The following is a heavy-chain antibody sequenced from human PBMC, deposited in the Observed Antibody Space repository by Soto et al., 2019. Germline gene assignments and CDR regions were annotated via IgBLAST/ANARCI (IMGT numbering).Heavy chain of an antibody. V-gene: IGHV4-59*08. J-gene: IGHJ3*02. Sequence: SETLSLTCTVSGGSISSYYWSWIRQPPGKGLEWIGYIYYSGSTNYNPSLKSRVTISVDTSKNQFSLKLSSVTAADTAVYYCARRKVKWLRLKGADAFDIWGQGTMVTVS. CDR1: GGSISSYY. D-gene: IGHD5-12*01. CDR2: IYYSGST. CDR3: ARRKVKWLRLKGADAFDI.